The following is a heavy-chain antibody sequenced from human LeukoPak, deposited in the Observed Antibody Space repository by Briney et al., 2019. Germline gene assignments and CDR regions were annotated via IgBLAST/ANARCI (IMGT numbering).Heavy chain of an antibody. CDR3: ARTLVGATSPFDC. CDR2: RNGGST. CDR1: GFTFDDYG. Sequence: GGSLRLSCAASGFTFDDYGMSWVRQAPGKGLEWVSGRNGGSTGYADSVKGRFTISRDNAKNSLYLQMNSLRAEDTAVYYCARTLVGATSPFDCWGQGTLVTVSS. J-gene: IGHJ4*02. D-gene: IGHD1-26*01. V-gene: IGHV3-20*04.